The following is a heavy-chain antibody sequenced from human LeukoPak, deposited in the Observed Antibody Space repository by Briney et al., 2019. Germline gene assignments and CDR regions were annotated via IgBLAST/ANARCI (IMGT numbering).Heavy chain of an antibody. CDR1: VDTFTTYD. D-gene: IGHD3-3*01. CDR3: ARAITIFDYYYMDV. Sequence: GGSVKVSCNISVDTFTTYDINWVRQATGQGREWMGWMNPKSGNTVYAQKFQGRLTLTRDISISTAYMELSSLRSEDTAVSFCARAITIFDYYYMDVWGKGTTVTVSS. V-gene: IGHV1-8*01. J-gene: IGHJ6*03. CDR2: MNPKSGNT.